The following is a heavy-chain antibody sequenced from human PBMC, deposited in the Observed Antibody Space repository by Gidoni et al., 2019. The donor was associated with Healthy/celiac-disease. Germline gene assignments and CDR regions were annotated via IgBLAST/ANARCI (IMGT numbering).Heavy chain of an antibody. CDR3: ARHHDYGDFFDY. CDR1: GGSISSYY. V-gene: IGHV4-59*01. CDR2: IYYSGST. Sequence: QVQLQESGPGLVKPSETLSLTCTVSGGSISSYYWSWIRQPPGKGLEWLGYIYYSGSTNYNPSLKSRVTISVDTSKNQFSLKLSSVTAADTAVYYCARHHDYGDFFDYWGQGTLVTVSS. D-gene: IGHD4-17*01. J-gene: IGHJ4*02.